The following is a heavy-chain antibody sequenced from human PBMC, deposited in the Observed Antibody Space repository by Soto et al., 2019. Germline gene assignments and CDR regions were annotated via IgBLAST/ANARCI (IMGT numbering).Heavy chain of an antibody. CDR3: ASFRWFFDY. J-gene: IGHJ4*02. CDR1: GFTFSSYA. D-gene: IGHD2-15*01. V-gene: IGHV3-30-3*01. CDR2: ISYDGSNK. Sequence: QVQLVESGGGVVQPGRSLRLSCAASGFTFSSYAMHWVRQAPGKGLEWVAVISYDGSNKYYADSVKGRFTISRDNSKNTLYLQMNSLRAEDTAVYYCASFRWFFDYWGQGTLVTVSS.